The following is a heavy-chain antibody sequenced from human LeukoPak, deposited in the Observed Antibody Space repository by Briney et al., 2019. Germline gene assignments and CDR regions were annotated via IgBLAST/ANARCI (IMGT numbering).Heavy chain of an antibody. CDR1: GFTFGSHA. J-gene: IGHJ4*02. CDR2: IFGSGGSP. CDR3: GKTTVGYSSGQKPAWPVDY. V-gene: IGHV3-23*01. Sequence: AGGSLRLSCEASGFTFGSHAMYWVRQAPGKGLEWVAGIFGSGGSPHYADSVKGRFTISRDNSRNTVYLQINSLRADDTAGYYCGKTTVGYSSGQKPAWPVDYWGQGTLVTVSS. D-gene: IGHD5-18*01.